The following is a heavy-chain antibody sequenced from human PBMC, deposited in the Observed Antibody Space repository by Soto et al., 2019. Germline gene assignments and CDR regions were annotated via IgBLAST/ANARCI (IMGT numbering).Heavy chain of an antibody. CDR3: ARDRDWVPHRVGLFDP. D-gene: IGHD1-26*01. Sequence: QVQLVESGGGVVQPGRSLRLSCAASGFTFSSYAMHWVRQAPGKGLEWVAVISYDGSNKYYADSVKGRFTISRDNSKNTLYLQMNSLRAEDTAVYYCARDRDWVPHRVGLFDPWGQGTLVTVSS. CDR2: ISYDGSNK. J-gene: IGHJ5*02. V-gene: IGHV3-30-3*01. CDR1: GFTFSSYA.